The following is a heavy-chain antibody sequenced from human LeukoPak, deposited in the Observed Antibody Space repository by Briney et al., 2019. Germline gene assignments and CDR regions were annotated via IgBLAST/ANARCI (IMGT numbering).Heavy chain of an antibody. D-gene: IGHD3-9*01. V-gene: IGHV1-18*01. Sequence: SVKVSCKASGYTFSSYGISWVRQAPGQGLEWMGWISAYNGNTNYAQKLQGRVTMTTDTSTTTAYMELGSLSSDDTAVYYCAHILTGYYMDYWGQGTLVTVSS. J-gene: IGHJ4*02. CDR1: GYTFSSYG. CDR3: AHILTGYYMDY. CDR2: ISAYNGNT.